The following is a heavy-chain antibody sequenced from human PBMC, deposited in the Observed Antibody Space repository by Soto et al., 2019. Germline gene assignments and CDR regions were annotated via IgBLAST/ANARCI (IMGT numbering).Heavy chain of an antibody. CDR1: GGSISSYY. CDR2: IYYSGSN. J-gene: IGHJ4*02. CDR3: ARLADYDILTGTFDY. D-gene: IGHD3-9*01. V-gene: IGHV4-59*08. Sequence: SATLSLTCTVSGGSISSYYWSWIRQPPGKGLEWIGYIYYSGSNNYNPSLKSRVTISVDTSKNQFSLKLSSVTAADTAVYYCARLADYDILTGTFDYWGQGTLVTV.